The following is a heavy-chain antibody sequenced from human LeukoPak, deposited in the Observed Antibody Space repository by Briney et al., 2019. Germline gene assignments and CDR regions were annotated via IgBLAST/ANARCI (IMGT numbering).Heavy chain of an antibody. J-gene: IGHJ4*02. CDR1: GFTFSSYG. V-gene: IGHV3-30*02. Sequence: GGSLRLSCAASGFTFSSYGMHWVRQAPGKGLEWVAFIRYDGSNKYYADSVKGRFTISRDNSKNTLNLQMNSLRAEDTAVYYCAKGPTHYRVWDYYETIGLSYWGQGTLVTVSS. CDR3: AKGPTHYRVWDYYETIGLSY. CDR2: IRYDGSNK. D-gene: IGHD3-22*01.